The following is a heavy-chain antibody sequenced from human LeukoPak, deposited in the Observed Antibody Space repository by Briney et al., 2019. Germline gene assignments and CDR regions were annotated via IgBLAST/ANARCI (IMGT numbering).Heavy chain of an antibody. V-gene: IGHV3-30*18. CDR2: ISYDGSNK. Sequence: GGSLRLSCAASGFTFSSYGMHWVRQAPGKGLEWVAVISYDGSNKYYADSVKGRFTISRDNSKNTLYLQMNSLRAEDTAVYYCAKPRWSGRLAXFQHWGQGTLVTVSS. CDR3: AKPRWSGRLAXFQH. D-gene: IGHD3-3*01. CDR1: GFTFSSYG. J-gene: IGHJ1*01.